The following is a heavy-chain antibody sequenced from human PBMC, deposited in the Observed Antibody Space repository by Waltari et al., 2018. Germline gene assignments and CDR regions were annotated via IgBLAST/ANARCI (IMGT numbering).Heavy chain of an antibody. CDR1: GFTVSSYA. D-gene: IGHD3-10*01. CDR2: MSGRGGSK. J-gene: IGHJ4*02. V-gene: IGHV3-23*01. Sequence: EVQLLESGGGLVQPGGSLRLSCAASGFTVSSYAMSWVRQAPGKGLEWGLAMSGRGGSKYDADAVKGRFTISRDNSKNTLYLQMNSLRAEDTAVYYCTGGYGAGSYYNVDYWGQGTLVTVSS. CDR3: TGGYGAGSYYNVDY.